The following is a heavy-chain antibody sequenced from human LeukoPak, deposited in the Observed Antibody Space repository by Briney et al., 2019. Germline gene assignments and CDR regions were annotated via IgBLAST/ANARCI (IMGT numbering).Heavy chain of an antibody. D-gene: IGHD2-15*01. J-gene: IGHJ5*02. V-gene: IGHV4-39*07. CDR3: AGSRRRSLSWFDP. CDR2: IYYNGRS. Sequence: SETLSLTCTVSGGSFSSTNYYWGWIRQPPGKGLEWIGSIYYNGRSTSNPSLKSRVTISVDTSKNQFSLKLSSVTAADTAVYYCAGSRRRSLSWFDPWGQGTLVTVSS. CDR1: GGSFSSTNYY.